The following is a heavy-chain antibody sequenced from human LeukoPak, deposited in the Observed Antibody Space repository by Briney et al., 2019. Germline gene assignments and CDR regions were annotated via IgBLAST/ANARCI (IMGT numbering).Heavy chain of an antibody. Sequence: EPSQTLSLTCTVSGGSISSGGYYWSWIRQHPGKGLEWIGYIYYSGSTYYNPSLKSRVTISVDTSKNQFSLKLSSVTAADTAVYYCAGAPSSAYDILTGYYRAISYYFDYWGQGTLVTVSS. CDR3: AGAPSSAYDILTGYYRAISYYFDY. CDR1: GGSISSGGYY. V-gene: IGHV4-31*03. J-gene: IGHJ4*02. CDR2: IYYSGST. D-gene: IGHD3-9*01.